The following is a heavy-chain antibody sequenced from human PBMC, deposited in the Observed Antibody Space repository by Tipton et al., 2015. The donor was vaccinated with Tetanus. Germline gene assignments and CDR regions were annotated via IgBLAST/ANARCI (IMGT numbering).Heavy chain of an antibody. CDR3: ARDQARGARGWNYFDY. V-gene: IGHV4-31*03. CDR1: GGSITSGGYY. CDR2: IYYSGST. Sequence: TLSLTRTVSGGSITSGGYYWSWIRQHPGKGLEWIGDIYYSGSTYYNPSLKSRVTISVDTSKNQFSLKLNSVTAADTAVYYCARDQARGARGWNYFDYWGQGTLVTVSS. D-gene: IGHD1-26*01. J-gene: IGHJ4*02.